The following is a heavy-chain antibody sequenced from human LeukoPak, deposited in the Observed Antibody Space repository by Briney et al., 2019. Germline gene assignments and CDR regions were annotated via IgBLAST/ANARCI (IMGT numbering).Heavy chain of an antibody. J-gene: IGHJ4*02. CDR3: ASPQESGTTSFVGY. V-gene: IGHV3-48*02. D-gene: IGHD2/OR15-2a*01. Sequence: GGSLRLSCAASGFTFSTFGMNWVRQAPAKGLEWVSYISSSSSTICYADSVKGRFTISRDNAKNSLYLQMNSLRDEDTAVYYCASPQESGTTSFVGYWGQGTLVTVSS. CDR2: ISSSSSTI. CDR1: GFTFSTFG.